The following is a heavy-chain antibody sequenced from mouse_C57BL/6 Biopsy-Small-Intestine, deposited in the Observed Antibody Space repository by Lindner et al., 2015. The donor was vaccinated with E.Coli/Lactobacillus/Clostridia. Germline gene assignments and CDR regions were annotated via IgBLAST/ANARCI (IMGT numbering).Heavy chain of an antibody. Sequence: VQLQESGGELMKPGASVKLSCKATGYKFTVYWIEWVKQRPGHGLEWIGEILPGSGSTNHNEKFKGKATLTADTSSNTVYMQLSSLTTEDSAIYYCARKGWAWLAYWGQGTLVTVSA. CDR2: ILPGSGST. CDR1: GYKFTVYW. J-gene: IGHJ3*01. D-gene: IGHD3-3*01. CDR3: ARKGWAWLAY. V-gene: IGHV1-9*01.